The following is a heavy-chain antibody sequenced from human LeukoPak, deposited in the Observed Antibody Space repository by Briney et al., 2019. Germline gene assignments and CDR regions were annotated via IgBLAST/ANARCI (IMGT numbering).Heavy chain of an antibody. J-gene: IGHJ4*02. V-gene: IGHV4-61*08. D-gene: IGHD1-7*01. CDR1: GGSISSGDYY. Sequence: SETLSLTCTVSGGSISSGDYYWSWIRQPPGKGLEWIGYIYYSGSTNYNPSLKSRVTISVDTSKNQFSLKLSSVTAADTAVYYCARGELNGDYFDYWGQGTLVTVSS. CDR3: ARGELNGDYFDY. CDR2: IYYSGST.